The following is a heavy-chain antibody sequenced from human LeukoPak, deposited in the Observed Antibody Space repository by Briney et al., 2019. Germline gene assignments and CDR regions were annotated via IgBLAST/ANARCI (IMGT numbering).Heavy chain of an antibody. Sequence: GASVKVSCKASGYTFTSYGISWVRQAPGQGLEWMGWISAYNGNTNYAQKLQGRVTMTTDTSTSTAYLELRSLRSDDTAVYYCARKGFWSGDNYYYYMDVWGKGTTVTVSS. CDR1: GYTFTSYG. CDR2: ISAYNGNT. CDR3: ARKGFWSGDNYYYYMDV. D-gene: IGHD3-3*01. V-gene: IGHV1-18*01. J-gene: IGHJ6*03.